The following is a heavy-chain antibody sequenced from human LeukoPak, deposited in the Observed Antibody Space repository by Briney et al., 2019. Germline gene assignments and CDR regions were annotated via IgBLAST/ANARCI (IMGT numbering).Heavy chain of an antibody. CDR1: GFTFSSYS. CDR2: ISSSSSYI. V-gene: IGHV3-21*01. D-gene: IGHD5-18*01. J-gene: IGHJ4*02. Sequence: GGSLRLSCAASGFTFSSYSMNWVRQAPGKGVEGVSSISSSSSYIYYADSVKGRFTISRDNAKNSLYLQMNSLRAEDTAVYYCARGTTIGIQLWFDYFDYWGQGTLVTVSS. CDR3: ARGTTIGIQLWFDYFDY.